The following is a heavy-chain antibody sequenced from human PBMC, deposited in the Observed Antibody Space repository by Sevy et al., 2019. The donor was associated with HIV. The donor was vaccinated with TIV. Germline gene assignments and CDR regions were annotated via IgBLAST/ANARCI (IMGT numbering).Heavy chain of an antibody. Sequence: ASVKVSCKASGYTFTSYGISWVRQAPGQGLEWMGWISAYNGNTNYAQKLQGRVTMTTDTSTRTAYMELRGPRSDDTAVYYCARVRAGGAALFDYWGQGTLVTVSS. CDR2: ISAYNGNT. D-gene: IGHD6-6*01. J-gene: IGHJ4*02. CDR1: GYTFTSYG. CDR3: ARVRAGGAALFDY. V-gene: IGHV1-18*01.